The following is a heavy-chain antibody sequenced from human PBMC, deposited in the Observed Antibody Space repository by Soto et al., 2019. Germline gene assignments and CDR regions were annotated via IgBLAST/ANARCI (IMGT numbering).Heavy chain of an antibody. CDR1: GGSIISYY. V-gene: IGHV4-59*12. CDR3: ARDLGYSSSWNNWFDP. J-gene: IGHJ5*02. Sequence: PSDTLSLTCTISGGSIISYYWSWLRQPPGKGLEWIGYIYYIGSTYHNPSLKSRVALSVDRSKNQFSLKLTSVTAADTAVEYCARDLGYSSSWNNWFDPWGQG. D-gene: IGHD6-13*01. CDR2: IYYIGST.